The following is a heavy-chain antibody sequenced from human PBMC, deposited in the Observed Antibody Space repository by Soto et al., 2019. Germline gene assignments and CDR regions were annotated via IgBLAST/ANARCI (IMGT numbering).Heavy chain of an antibody. D-gene: IGHD3-10*01. CDR3: ARGVGFCYYYYHMDL. V-gene: IGHV4-39*06. CDR1: GGSISSGGYY. J-gene: IGHJ6*02. CDR2: IYYSGST. Sequence: KTSETLSLTCTVSGGSISSGGYYWSWSRHHPGKGLEWIGSIYYSGSTYSNPSLKSRVSISVDKSKNQFALNLTSVTAADTAVFYCARGVGFCYYYYHMDLRGQGATGTVSS.